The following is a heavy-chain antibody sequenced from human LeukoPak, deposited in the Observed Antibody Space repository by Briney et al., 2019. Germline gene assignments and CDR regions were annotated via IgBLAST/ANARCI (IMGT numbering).Heavy chain of an antibody. CDR1: GGTFSSYA. V-gene: IGHV1-69*13. J-gene: IGHJ3*02. CDR2: IIPIFGTA. CDR3: ARGGRIGVLIPRGGDAFDI. D-gene: IGHD3-3*01. Sequence: GASVKVSCKASGGTFSSYAISWVRQAPGQGLEWMGGIIPIFGTANYAQKFQGRVTITADESTSTAYMELSSLRSEDTAVYYCARGGRIGVLIPRGGDAFDIWGQGTMVTVSS.